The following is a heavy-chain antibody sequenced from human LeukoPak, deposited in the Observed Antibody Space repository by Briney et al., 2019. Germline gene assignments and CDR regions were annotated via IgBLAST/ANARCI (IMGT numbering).Heavy chain of an antibody. CDR2: INHSGST. CDR3: ARGRRGILYSYYTDV. V-gene: IGHV4-34*01. J-gene: IGHJ6*03. Sequence: PSETLSLTCAVYGGSFSGYYWSWIRQPPGKGLEWIGEINHSGSTNYNPSLKSRVTISVDTSKNQFSLKLSSVTAADTAVYYCARGRRGILYSYYTDVWGKGTTVTVSS. D-gene: IGHD2-15*01. CDR1: GGSFSGYY.